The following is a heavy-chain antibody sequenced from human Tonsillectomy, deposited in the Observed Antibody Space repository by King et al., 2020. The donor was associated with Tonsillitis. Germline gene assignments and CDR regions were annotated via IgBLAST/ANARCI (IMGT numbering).Heavy chain of an antibody. J-gene: IGHJ4*02. D-gene: IGHD3-22*01. CDR2: INPNSGST. Sequence: VQLVQSGSEVKKPGASVKVSCKASRYTFTGYYMHWVRQAPGQGLEWMGWINPNSGSTNYAQKFQGRVTMTMDMSISTAYMELSRLRSDDTAGYYCARDKPAVGYYDISGYYSAAIDYGGQGTLVTVSS. CDR1: RYTFTGYY. CDR3: ARDKPAVGYYDISGYYSAAIDY. V-gene: IGHV1-2*02.